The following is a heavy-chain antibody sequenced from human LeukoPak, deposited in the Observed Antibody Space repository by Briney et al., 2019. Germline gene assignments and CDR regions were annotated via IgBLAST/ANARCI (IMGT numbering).Heavy chain of an antibody. D-gene: IGHD2-21*01. Sequence: SETLSLTCTVSGGSISGYYWSWIRQPPGKGLEWIGYIYYSGSTKYNPSLKSRLTIPVDTPKNQFSLRLSSVTAADTAVYYCARVGGYCGGDCYAFDIWGQGTMVTVSS. CDR3: ARVGGYCGGDCYAFDI. CDR2: IYYSGST. V-gene: IGHV4-59*01. CDR1: GGSISGYY. J-gene: IGHJ3*02.